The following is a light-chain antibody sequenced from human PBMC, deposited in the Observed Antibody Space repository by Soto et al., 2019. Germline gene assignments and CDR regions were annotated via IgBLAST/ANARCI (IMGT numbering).Light chain of an antibody. V-gene: IGKV3-15*01. CDR2: GAS. CDR1: QSVSIY. CDR3: QQYNNWPRT. J-gene: IGKJ1*01. Sequence: EIVLTQSPATLSLSPGERATLPCRASQSVSIYLAWYQQKPGQAPRLLIYGASTRATGIPARFSGSGSGTEFTLTISSLQSEDFAVYYCQQYNNWPRTFGQGTKVDIK.